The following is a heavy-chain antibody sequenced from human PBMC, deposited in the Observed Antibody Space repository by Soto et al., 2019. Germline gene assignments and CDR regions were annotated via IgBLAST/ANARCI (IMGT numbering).Heavy chain of an antibody. D-gene: IGHD3-3*01. CDR3: AREPFGHSYDFWSGSDV. CDR1: GGSISRGDYY. CDR2: IYYSGST. V-gene: IGHV4-30-4*01. Sequence: NPSETLSLTCTVSGGSISRGDYYWSWIRQPPGKGLEWIGYIYYSGSTYYNPSLKSRVTISVDTSKNQFSLKLSSVTAADTAVYYCAREPFGHSYDFWSGSDVWGQGTTVTVSS. J-gene: IGHJ6*02.